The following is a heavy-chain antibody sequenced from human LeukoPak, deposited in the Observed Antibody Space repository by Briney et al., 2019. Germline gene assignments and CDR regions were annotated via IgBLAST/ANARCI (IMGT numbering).Heavy chain of an antibody. V-gene: IGHV4-59*08. Sequence: SETLSLTCTVSGGSISSYHWSWIRQPPGKGLEWIGYIYYSGSTNYNPSLKSRVTISVDTSKNQFSLKLSSVTAADTAVYYCARHVGHPPNWFDPWGQGTLVTVSS. CDR1: GGSISSYH. CDR3: ARHVGHPPNWFDP. CDR2: IYYSGST. J-gene: IGHJ5*02.